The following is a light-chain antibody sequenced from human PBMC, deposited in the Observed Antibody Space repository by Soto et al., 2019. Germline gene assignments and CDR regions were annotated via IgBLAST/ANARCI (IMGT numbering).Light chain of an antibody. V-gene: IGKV1-27*01. J-gene: IGKJ1*01. CDR1: QGISNY. CDR2: AAS. Sequence: DSKMTQSPSSLSASVGDRVTITCRASQGISNYLAWYQQKPGTVPKLLISAASTLQTEVPSRFSGGGSGTDFTLTISSLQPEDVATYYCQKYNSAPWTFGQGTKVDIK. CDR3: QKYNSAPWT.